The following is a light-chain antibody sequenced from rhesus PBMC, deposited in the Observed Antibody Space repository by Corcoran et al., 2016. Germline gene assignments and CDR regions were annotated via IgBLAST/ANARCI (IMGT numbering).Light chain of an antibody. J-gene: IGKJ2*01. CDR1: QNIYSN. Sequence: DIQMTQSPSALSASVGDRVTISCRASQNIYSNLAWYQQKPGKAPKLLIYTASSLETGIPSRFSGSGSGSYFPLTISSLPPEDSADYYCQHYYDNPYSFGQGTKVEI. CDR3: QHYYDNPYS. CDR2: TAS. V-gene: IGKV1S17*01.